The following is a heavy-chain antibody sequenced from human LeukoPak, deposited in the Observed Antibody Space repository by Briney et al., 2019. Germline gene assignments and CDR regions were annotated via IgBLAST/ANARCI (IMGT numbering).Heavy chain of an antibody. CDR1: GVSFRDYT. CDR2: IIPISGTT. J-gene: IGHJ6*03. V-gene: IGHV1-69*05. CDR3: ASRFTARQLVPADYYHMDV. D-gene: IGHD6-13*01. Sequence: GASVKVSCKASGVSFRDYTINWVRPAPGQGREWMRAIIPISGTTNYAQRLQGRVTLTMDDSATTAFMEMSSLRSEDTAVYYCASRFTARQLVPADYYHMDVWGKGTTVFVSS.